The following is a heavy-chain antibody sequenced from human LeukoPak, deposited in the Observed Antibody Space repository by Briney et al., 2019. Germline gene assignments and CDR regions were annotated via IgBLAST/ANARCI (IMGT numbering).Heavy chain of an antibody. J-gene: IGHJ4*02. CDR2: INHSGST. Sequence: PSETLSLTCAVYGGSFSGYYWSWIRQPPGKGLEWIGEINHSGSTNYNPSLKSRVTISVDRSKNQFSLKLSSVTAADTAVYYCAITEVGATWGAVDYWGQGTLVTVSS. CDR1: GGSFSGYY. V-gene: IGHV4-34*01. CDR3: AITEVGATWGAVDY. D-gene: IGHD1-26*01.